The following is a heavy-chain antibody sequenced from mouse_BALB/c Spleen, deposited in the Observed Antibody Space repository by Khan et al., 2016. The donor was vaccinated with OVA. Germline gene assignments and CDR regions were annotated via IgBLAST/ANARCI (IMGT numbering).Heavy chain of an antibody. CDR2: IDPFNGGT. CDR1: GYSFTTYY. V-gene: IGHV1S135*01. CDR3: TRNGITTWFPY. J-gene: IGHJ3*01. D-gene: IGHD2-4*01. Sequence: EVKLLESGPELLKPGTSVKMSCTASGYSFTTYYIHWVKQSHGKSLEWIGYIDPFNGGTTYNQKFRGKATLTVDKSSNTAYMHLGSLTSEDSAVYYCTRNGITTWFPYWGQGTLVSVSA.